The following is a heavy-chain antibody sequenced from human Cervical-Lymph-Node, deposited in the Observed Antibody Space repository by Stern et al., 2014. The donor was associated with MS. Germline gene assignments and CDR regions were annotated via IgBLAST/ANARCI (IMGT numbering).Heavy chain of an antibody. J-gene: IGHJ4*02. CDR3: VRDSPLPH. CDR1: GDSISNYY. V-gene: IGHV4-59*01. CDR2: IFFSGNT. Sequence: QVQLVQSGPGLVKPSETLSLTCTVSGDSISNYYWTWIRQPPGKGLEWIGSIFFSGNTNYNPSIKSRVTISLDTSKNQFFLNLNSVTAADTAVYYCVRDSPLPHWGQGTLVTVSS.